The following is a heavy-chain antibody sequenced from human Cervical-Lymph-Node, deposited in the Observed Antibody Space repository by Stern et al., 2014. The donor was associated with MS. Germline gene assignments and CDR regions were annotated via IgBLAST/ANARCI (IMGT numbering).Heavy chain of an antibody. V-gene: IGHV3-30*18. D-gene: IGHD3-22*01. J-gene: IGHJ4*02. CDR3: AKLRYSYDSSGFGVDY. CDR2: ISYDGSRQ. CDR1: GFTFNSYG. Sequence: MQLVESGGGVVQPGTSLRLSCAASGFTFNSYGMEWVRQAPGKGLEWVAFISYDGSRQLYADSVKGRFTISRDTSKNTLYLQINSLRAEDTAVFYCAKLRYSYDSSGFGVDYWGQGTLVTVSS.